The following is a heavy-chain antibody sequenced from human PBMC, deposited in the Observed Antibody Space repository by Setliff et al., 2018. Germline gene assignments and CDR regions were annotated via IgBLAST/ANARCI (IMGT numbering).Heavy chain of an antibody. V-gene: IGHV3-7*01. CDR2: IKQDGSVK. CDR1: GFTFSSYW. Sequence: GGSMRLSCAASGFTFSSYWMNWVRQAPGKGLEWVANIKQDGSVKNYVDSVKGRFSISRDNTKNSLYLQMNRLRAGDTAVYYCARDPVGNPVFDSWGQGTLVTVSS. D-gene: IGHD1-1*01. CDR3: ARDPVGNPVFDS. J-gene: IGHJ5*01.